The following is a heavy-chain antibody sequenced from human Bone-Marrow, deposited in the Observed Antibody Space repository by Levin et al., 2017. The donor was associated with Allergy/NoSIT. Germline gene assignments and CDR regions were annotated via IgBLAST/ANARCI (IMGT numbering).Heavy chain of an antibody. Sequence: RGESLKISCKASGGSFSNYAISWVRQAPGQGLEWVGGLIPILRTPNYAPKFQARVAITADESTSTAYMELSSLTSEDTAVYFCARGVGEYYDGSGYYQHWGQGTLVTVSS. CDR3: ARGVGEYYDGSGYYQH. V-gene: IGHV1-69*01. D-gene: IGHD3-22*01. J-gene: IGHJ1*01. CDR1: GGSFSNYA. CDR2: LIPILRTP.